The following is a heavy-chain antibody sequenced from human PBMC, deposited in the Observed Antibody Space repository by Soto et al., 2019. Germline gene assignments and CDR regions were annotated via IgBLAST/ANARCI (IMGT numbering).Heavy chain of an antibody. V-gene: IGHV3-30*18. CDR3: VKDRGSGWPHFNDMDV. J-gene: IGHJ6*03. D-gene: IGHD6-19*01. Sequence: PCGSLTLSCAASGFTFTSDCMHWVRQAPSKGLEWVAVILYYGSKKYYADPVKGRFTISKDNSKNALYLQMSRLLAEDTALYSSVKDRGSGWPHFNDMDVWGGGTTVT. CDR1: GFTFTSDC. CDR2: ILYYGSKK.